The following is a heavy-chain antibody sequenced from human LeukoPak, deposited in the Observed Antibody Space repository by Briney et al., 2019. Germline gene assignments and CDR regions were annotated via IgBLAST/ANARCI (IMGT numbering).Heavy chain of an antibody. D-gene: IGHD3-9*01. CDR3: ARAAKKVDDILTGYPFDY. CDR2: IIPIFGTA. Sequence: VTVSCTASGGTFSSYAISWVRQAPGQGLEWMGGIIPIFGTANYAQKFQGRVTITADESTSTAYMELSSLRSEETAVYYCARAAKKVDDILTGYPFDYWGQGTLVTASS. J-gene: IGHJ4*02. V-gene: IGHV1-69*13. CDR1: GGTFSSYA.